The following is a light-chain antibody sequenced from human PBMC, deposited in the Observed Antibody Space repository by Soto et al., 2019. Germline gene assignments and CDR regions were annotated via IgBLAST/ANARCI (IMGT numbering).Light chain of an antibody. J-gene: IGKJ1*01. V-gene: IGKV3-11*01. CDR2: QTS. CDR1: QYINTR. CDR3: HQRQSWPRT. Sequence: PGDRVTLSCRASQYINTRLAWYQHRPGQAPRLLIYQTSIRAAGIPARFSASGSGTDFTLTISDVQPEDFALYYCHQRQSWPRTFGQGTKV.